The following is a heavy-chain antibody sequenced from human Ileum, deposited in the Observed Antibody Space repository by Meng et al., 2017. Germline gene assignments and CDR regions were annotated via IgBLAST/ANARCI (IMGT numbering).Heavy chain of an antibody. D-gene: IGHD2-2*01. J-gene: IGHJ5*01. Sequence: VQPQESGPRRVKPSGNLSFTCAVSAGSISSSNWWTWVRQAPGKGLEWIGEIYHSGSPNYNPSLNSRVTISVDKSQNQFSLKLNSVTAADTAVYYCARVVGGPASMSGWFDPWGQGTLVTVSS. CDR3: ARVVGGPASMSGWFDP. CDR1: AGSISSSNW. V-gene: IGHV4-4*02. CDR2: IYHSGSP.